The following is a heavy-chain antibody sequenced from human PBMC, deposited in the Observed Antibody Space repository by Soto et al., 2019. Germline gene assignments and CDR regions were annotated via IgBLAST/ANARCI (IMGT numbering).Heavy chain of an antibody. CDR3: ARDHGGSTWFVGVYNFFGMDV. Sequence: EVQLVESGGDLVQPGGSLRLSCAASGFIFSDYTMTWVRQAPGRGLEFVSHISSSGDAIFYAESVKGRFTVSRDNAKNSLYLKMNSLRDDDTAVYFCARDHGGSTWFVGVYNFFGMDVWGQGTAVTVSS. CDR1: GFIFSDYT. J-gene: IGHJ6*02. D-gene: IGHD6-13*01. CDR2: ISSSGDAI. V-gene: IGHV3-48*02.